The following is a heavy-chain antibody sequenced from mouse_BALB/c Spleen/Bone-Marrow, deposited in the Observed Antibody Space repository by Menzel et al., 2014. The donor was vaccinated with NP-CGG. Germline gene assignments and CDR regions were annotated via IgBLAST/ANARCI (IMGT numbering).Heavy chain of an antibody. V-gene: IGHV1-7*01. CDR1: GYTFTSYW. CDR2: INPSTGYT. CDR3: ARSGTVVDPALIY. D-gene: IGHD1-1*01. Sequence: QVQLKESGADLAKPGASVKMSCTASGYTFTSYWMHWVKQTPGQGLEWIAYINPSTGYTEYNQKFKDKATLTADKSSSTAYMQLSSMTSENSAVYYCARSGTVVDPALIYWGQGTLVTVSA. J-gene: IGHJ3*01.